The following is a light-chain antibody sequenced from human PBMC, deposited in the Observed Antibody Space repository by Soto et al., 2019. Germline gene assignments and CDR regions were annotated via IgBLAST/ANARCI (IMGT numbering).Light chain of an antibody. CDR2: EVS. CDR1: SSNIGAGYD. J-gene: IGLJ3*02. CDR3: SSYTSTSAWV. V-gene: IGLV1-40*01. Sequence: QSVLTQPPSVSGAPGQRVTISCTGSSSNIGAGYDVHWYQQHPGKAPQLMIYEVSNRPSGVSNRFSGSKSGNTASLTISGLQAEDETDYYCSSYTSTSAWVFGGGTKVTVL.